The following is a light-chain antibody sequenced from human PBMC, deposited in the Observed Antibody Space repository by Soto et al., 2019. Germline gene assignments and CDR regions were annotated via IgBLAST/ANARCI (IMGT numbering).Light chain of an antibody. CDR1: TSNIGSNT. CDR2: NNN. V-gene: IGLV1-44*01. CDR3: STWDGTLMGMV. J-gene: IGLJ3*02. Sequence: QSVLTQPPSASGTPGQRVTISCSGTTSNIGSNTVNWYQQFPGTAPELLIYNNNQRPSGVPDRLSGSKSGTSASLAISGLQSEDEALYYCSTWDGTLMGMVFGGGTKVTVL.